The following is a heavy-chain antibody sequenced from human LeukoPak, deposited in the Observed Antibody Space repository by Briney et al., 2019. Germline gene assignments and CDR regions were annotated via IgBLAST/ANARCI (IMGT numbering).Heavy chain of an antibody. CDR2: ISSSRSTI. V-gene: IGHV3-48*03. CDR3: ARGGQDIVVVVAATYYSDY. Sequence: GGSLRLSCAASGFTFSSYEMNWVRQAPGKGLEWVSYISSSRSTIYYADSVKGRFTISRDNAKNSLYLQMNSLRAEDTAVYYCARGGQDIVVVVAATYYSDYWGQGTLVTVSS. CDR1: GFTFSSYE. D-gene: IGHD2-15*01. J-gene: IGHJ4*02.